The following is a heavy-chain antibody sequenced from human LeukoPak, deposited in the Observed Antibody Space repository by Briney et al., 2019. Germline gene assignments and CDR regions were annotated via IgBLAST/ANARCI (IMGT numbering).Heavy chain of an antibody. J-gene: IGHJ5*02. CDR3: ARGSNWNYSLDP. D-gene: IGHD1-7*01. CDR2: INPHTGGT. V-gene: IGHV1-2*02. CDR1: GYTLTDYH. Sequence: GASVKVSCKASGYTLTDYHMHWVRQAPGQGLEWMGWINPHTGGTNYAQKFQGRVTMTRDTSTSTVYMDLTRLGSDDTAVYYCARGSNWNYSLDPWGQGTLVTVSS.